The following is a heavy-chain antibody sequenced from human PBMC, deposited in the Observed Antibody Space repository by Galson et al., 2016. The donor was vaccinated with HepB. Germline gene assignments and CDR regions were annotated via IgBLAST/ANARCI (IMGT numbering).Heavy chain of an antibody. V-gene: IGHV3-33*08. Sequence: SLRLSCAASGFTFSNYGMHWVRQAPGKGLEWVAVIWYDGSNKYYADSVKGRFTISRDNSKNTLYLQMNSLRAKDTAVYYCARARPLRARNSMDVWGQGTTVTVSS. CDR2: IWYDGSNK. CDR1: GFTFSNYG. D-gene: IGHD3-10*01. CDR3: ARARPLRARNSMDV. J-gene: IGHJ6*02.